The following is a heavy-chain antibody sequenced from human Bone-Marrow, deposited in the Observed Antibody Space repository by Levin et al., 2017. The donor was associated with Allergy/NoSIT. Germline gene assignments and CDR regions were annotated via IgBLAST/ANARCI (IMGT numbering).Heavy chain of an antibody. CDR1: GFSLTTSGVG. Sequence: SGPTLVKPTQTLTLTCTFSGFSLTTSGVGVGWIRQPPGKALEWLALIYWNDDRQYATSLKSRLTVTKDTSKNQVVLTMTYMDPVDTGTYYCAHRRRESTVTTGFDYWGQGALVTVSS. CDR2: IYWNDDR. J-gene: IGHJ4*02. V-gene: IGHV2-5*01. CDR3: AHRRRESTVTTGFDY. D-gene: IGHD4-17*01.